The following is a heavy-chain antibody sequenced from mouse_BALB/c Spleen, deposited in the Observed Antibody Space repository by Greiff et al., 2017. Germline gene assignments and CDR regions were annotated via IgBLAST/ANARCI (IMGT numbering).Heavy chain of an antibody. D-gene: IGHD2-14*01. J-gene: IGHJ2*01. CDR3: ARAYYRYEGFDY. V-gene: IGHV1-12*01. CDR2: IYPGNGDT. CDR1: GYTFTSYN. Sequence: QVQLQQPGAELVKPGASVKMSCKASGYTFTSYNMHWVKQTPGQGLEWIGAIYPGNGDTSYNQKFKGKATLTADKSSSTAYMQPSSLTSEDSAVYYCARAYYRYEGFDYWGQGTTLTVSS.